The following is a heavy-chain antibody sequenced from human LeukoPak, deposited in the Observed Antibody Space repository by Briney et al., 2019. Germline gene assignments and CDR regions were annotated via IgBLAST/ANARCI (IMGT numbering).Heavy chain of an antibody. V-gene: IGHV4-4*09. D-gene: IGHD3-22*01. CDR2: INTSGST. J-gene: IGHJ5*02. Sequence: SETLSLTCTVSGGSISSYYWSWIRQPPGKGLEWIGYINTSGSTNYNPSLKSRVTISVDTSKNQFSLKLSSVTAADTAVYYCARHGVKVFGDSSGYYYDWFDPWGQGTLVTVSS. CDR3: ARHGVKVFGDSSGYYYDWFDP. CDR1: GGSISSYY.